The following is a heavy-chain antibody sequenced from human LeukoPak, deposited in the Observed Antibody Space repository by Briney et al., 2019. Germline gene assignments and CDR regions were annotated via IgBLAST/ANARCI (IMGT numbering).Heavy chain of an antibody. J-gene: IGHJ6*02. D-gene: IGHD3-10*01. CDR3: ARDHVLLWFGESYGMDV. V-gene: IGHV4-59*01. Sequence: SETLSLTCTVSGGSISSYYWSWIRQPPGKGLEWIGYIYYSGSTNYNPSLKSRVTISVDTSKNQFSLKLSSMTAADTAVYYCARDHVLLWFGESYGMDVWGQGTTVTVSS. CDR1: GGSISSYY. CDR2: IYYSGST.